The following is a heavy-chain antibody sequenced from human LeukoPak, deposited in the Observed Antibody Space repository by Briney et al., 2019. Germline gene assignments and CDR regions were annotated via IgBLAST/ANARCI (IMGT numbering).Heavy chain of an antibody. CDR2: INPNSGGT. CDR1: GYTFTGYY. J-gene: IGHJ5*02. CDR3: ARSSGLTENNWFDP. Sequence: GASVKVSCKASGYTFTGYYMHWVRQAPGQGLEWMGWINPNSGGTNYAQKFQGWVTMTRDTSISTAYMELSRLRSDDTAVYYCARSSGLTENNWFDPWGQGTLVTVSS. D-gene: IGHD3-9*01. V-gene: IGHV1-2*04.